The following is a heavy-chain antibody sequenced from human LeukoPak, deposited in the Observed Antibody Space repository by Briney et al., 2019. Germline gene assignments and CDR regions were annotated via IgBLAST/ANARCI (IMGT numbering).Heavy chain of an antibody. D-gene: IGHD3-10*01. Sequence: PGGSLRLSCAASGFTFSSYAMHWVRQAPGKGLEWVAVISYDGSNKYYADSVKGRLTISRDNSKNTLYLQMNSLRAEDTAVYYCAREITMVRGVIMVPPDVWGQGTTVTVSS. J-gene: IGHJ6*02. V-gene: IGHV3-30-3*01. CDR3: AREITMVRGVIMVPPDV. CDR1: GFTFSSYA. CDR2: ISYDGSNK.